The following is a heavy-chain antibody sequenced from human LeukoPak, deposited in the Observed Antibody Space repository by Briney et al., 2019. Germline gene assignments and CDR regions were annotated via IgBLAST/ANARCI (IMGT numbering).Heavy chain of an antibody. CDR2: IYYSGST. V-gene: IGHV4-59*01. Sequence: SETLSLTCAAYGGSFSGYYWSWIRQPPGKGLEWIGYIYYSGSTNYNPSLKSRVTISVDTSKNQFSLKLSSVTAADTAVYYCARVVGGYSYGYDYYYGMDVWGQGTTVTVSS. J-gene: IGHJ6*02. CDR3: ARVVGGYSYGYDYYYGMDV. D-gene: IGHD5-18*01. CDR1: GGSFSGYY.